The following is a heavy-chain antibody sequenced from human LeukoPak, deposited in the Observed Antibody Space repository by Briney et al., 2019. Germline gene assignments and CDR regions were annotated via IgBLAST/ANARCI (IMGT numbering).Heavy chain of an antibody. Sequence: GGSLRLSCAASGFTFSSYAMSWVRQAPGKGLEWVAVISYDGSNKYYADSVKGRFTISRDNSKNTLYLQMNSLRAEDTAVYYCAKGALVLKTRGYFQHWGQGTLVTVSS. V-gene: IGHV3-30*18. J-gene: IGHJ1*01. CDR3: AKGALVLKTRGYFQH. D-gene: IGHD2-8*01. CDR2: ISYDGSNK. CDR1: GFTFSSYA.